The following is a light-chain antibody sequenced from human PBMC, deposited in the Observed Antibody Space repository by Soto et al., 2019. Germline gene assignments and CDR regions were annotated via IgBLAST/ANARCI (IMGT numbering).Light chain of an antibody. J-gene: IGLJ2*01. Sequence: QSVLTQPPSASGTPGQRVTISCSGSSSNIGTNTINWYQQVPGTAPKLLIYPNNQRPSGVPDRFSGSKSGTSASLAISGLQSADEADYYCAAWDDSLKGVVFGGGTKVTVL. CDR3: AAWDDSLKGVV. CDR1: SSNIGTNT. CDR2: PNN. V-gene: IGLV1-44*01.